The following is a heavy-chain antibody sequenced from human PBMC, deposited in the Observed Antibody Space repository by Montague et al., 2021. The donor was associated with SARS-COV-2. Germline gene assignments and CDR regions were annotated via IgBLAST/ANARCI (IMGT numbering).Heavy chain of an antibody. CDR1: GGSFSAYY. D-gene: IGHD3-10*01. CDR2: INHSGRT. V-gene: IGHV4-34*01. CDR3: ARAGGGVIILSPYYAMDV. J-gene: IGHJ6*02. Sequence: SETLSLTCAVYGGSFSAYYWNWIRQPPGKGLEWIGVINHSGRTNFNPSLKSRVTVSLDTSKNQFSLKLRLVTAPDTAVYYCARAGGGVIILSPYYAMDVWGQGTSVTVSS.